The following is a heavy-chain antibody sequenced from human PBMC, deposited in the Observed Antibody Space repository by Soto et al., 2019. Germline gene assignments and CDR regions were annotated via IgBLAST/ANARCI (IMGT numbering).Heavy chain of an antibody. CDR3: VRGRSYSVYDF. CDR2: IYPSGST. J-gene: IGHJ4*02. CDR1: GGSISGHA. D-gene: IGHD5-12*01. Sequence: SETLSLTCTVSGGSISGHAWIWVRQPAGRGLEWIGHIYPSGSTSYNPTLRSRVTMSLDTSNNQIFLNLASVTAADTAVFYCVRGRSYSVYDFWGPGTLVTVSS. V-gene: IGHV4-4*07.